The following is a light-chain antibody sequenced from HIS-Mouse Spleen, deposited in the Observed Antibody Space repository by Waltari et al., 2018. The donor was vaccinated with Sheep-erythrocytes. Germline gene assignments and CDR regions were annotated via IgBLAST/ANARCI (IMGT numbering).Light chain of an antibody. Sequence: QLVLTQSPSASASLGASVKLTCTLSSGPSSYAIPCPQPQPEKGPRYLMKLNSDGSHSKGDGIPDRFSGSSSGAERYLTISSLQSEDEADYYCQTWGTGIPWVFGGGTKLTVL. V-gene: IGLV4-69*01. CDR1: SGPSSYA. J-gene: IGLJ3*02. CDR2: LNSDGSH. CDR3: QTWGTGIPWV.